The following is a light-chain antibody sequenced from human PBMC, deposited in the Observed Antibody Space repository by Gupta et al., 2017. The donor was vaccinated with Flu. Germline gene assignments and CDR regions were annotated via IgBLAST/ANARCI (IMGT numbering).Light chain of an antibody. CDR1: ISDIGGYNL. V-gene: IGLV2-8*01. Sequence: QSALTQPPSASGSPGQPVTISCAVTISDIGGYNLVSCYQQFPGKVPQLMIYEGDKRPSGVPDRFSDSKSGNTASLTVAGLQDEDEADYYFSADAGANNVYVFGPGTNFTVL. CDR3: SADAGANNVYV. CDR2: EGD. J-gene: IGLJ1*01.